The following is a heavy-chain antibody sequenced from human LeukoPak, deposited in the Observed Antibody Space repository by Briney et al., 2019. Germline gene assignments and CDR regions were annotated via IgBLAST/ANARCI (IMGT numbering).Heavy chain of an antibody. CDR3: ARAGPPAFDP. V-gene: IGHV3-48*03. Sequence: GGSLRLSCAASGFTFSSYAMSWVRQAPGKGLEWVSYISYSGSTTSYADSVKGRFTISRDNAKNSLYLQMNSLRAEDTAVYYCARAGPPAFDPWGQGTLVTVSS. J-gene: IGHJ5*02. CDR2: ISYSGSTT. CDR1: GFTFSSYA.